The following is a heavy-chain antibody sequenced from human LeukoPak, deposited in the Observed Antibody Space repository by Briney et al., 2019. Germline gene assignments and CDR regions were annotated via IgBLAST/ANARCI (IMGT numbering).Heavy chain of an antibody. V-gene: IGHV3-30*02. D-gene: IGHD4-17*01. CDR3: AKDPGPYGDYYFDY. Sequence: QPGGSLRLSCAASGFTFSSYGMHWVRQAPGKGLEWVAFIRSDGSNKYYADSVKGRFTISRDNSKNTLYLQMNSLRAEDTAVYYCAKDPGPYGDYYFDYWGQGTLVTVSS. CDR2: IRSDGSNK. J-gene: IGHJ4*02. CDR1: GFTFSSYG.